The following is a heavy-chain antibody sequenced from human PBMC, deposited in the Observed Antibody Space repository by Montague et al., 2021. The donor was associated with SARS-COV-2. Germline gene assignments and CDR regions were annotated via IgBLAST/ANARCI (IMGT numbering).Heavy chain of an antibody. CDR1: GGPISGSSDY. V-gene: IGHV4-39*01. J-gene: IGHJ4*02. D-gene: IGHD5-18*01. Sequence: SETLSLTCTVTGGPISGSSDYWGWIRQSPGKGLDWIASVDYSGNTYYSPSLKSRLTISMDTSKNQFSLKLNSVTAADTALYYCARREYSYGWGDWGQGTLVTVSS. CDR2: VDYSGNT. CDR3: ARREYSYGWGD.